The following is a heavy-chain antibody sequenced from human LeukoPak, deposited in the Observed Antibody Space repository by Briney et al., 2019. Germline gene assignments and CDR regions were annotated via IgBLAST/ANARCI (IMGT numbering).Heavy chain of an antibody. J-gene: IGHJ4*02. Sequence: GGSLRLSCAASGFTFSSYAISWFRQAPGKGLEWVSAVSGSGGSTYYADSVKGRFTISRDNSKNTLYLQMNSLRAEDTALYYCAKSLSSTSCRKFDYWGQGTLVTVSS. V-gene: IGHV3-23*01. CDR1: GFTFSSYA. D-gene: IGHD2-2*01. CDR2: VSGSGGST. CDR3: AKSLSSTSCRKFDY.